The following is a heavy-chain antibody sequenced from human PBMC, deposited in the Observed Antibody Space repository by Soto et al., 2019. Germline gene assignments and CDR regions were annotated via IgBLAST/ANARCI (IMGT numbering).Heavy chain of an antibody. J-gene: IGHJ4*02. D-gene: IGHD5-18*01. CDR1: GFTFSSYA. CDR2: IAYDGSNK. V-gene: IGHV3-30-3*01. Sequence: QVQLVESGGGVVQPGRSLRLSCAASGFTFSSYAMHWVRQAPGKGLEWVAVIAYDGSNKYYADSVKGRFTISRDNSKNTLDLQMNSLRAEATAVYYCASTDSYCPFDYRGQGTLVTVSS. CDR3: ASTDSYCPFDY.